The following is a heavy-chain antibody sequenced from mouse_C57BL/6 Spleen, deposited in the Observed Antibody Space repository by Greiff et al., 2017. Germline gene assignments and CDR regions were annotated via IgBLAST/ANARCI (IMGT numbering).Heavy chain of an antibody. V-gene: IGHV5-17*01. J-gene: IGHJ2*01. CDR1: GFTFSDYC. CDR3: ATITGNGEDY. D-gene: IGHD4-1*01. CDR2: ISSGSSAI. Sequence: EVKVVESGGGLVKPGGSLKLSCAASGFTFSDYCMHWVRQAPEKGLEWVAYISSGSSAIYYADTVKGRFTISRDNAKNTLFLQMTSLRTEDTAMYYGATITGNGEDYWGQGTTLTVSS.